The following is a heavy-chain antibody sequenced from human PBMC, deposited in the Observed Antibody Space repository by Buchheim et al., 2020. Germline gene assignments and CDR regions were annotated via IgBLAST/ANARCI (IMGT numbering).Heavy chain of an antibody. D-gene: IGHD2-8*02. CDR1: GDSISAYY. CDR3: SRGSRIFDSTGLQDYYITH. J-gene: IGHJ4*02. Sequence: QVQLQESGPGLVKPSEILSLTCSISGDSISAYYWSWIRQPAGKGLEWIGRIYASGTTSYNPSLQSRATMSVDTSKNQFSLKVYSVTAADTAVYYCSRGSRIFDSTGLQDYYITHWGQGTL. CDR2: IYASGTT. V-gene: IGHV4-4*07.